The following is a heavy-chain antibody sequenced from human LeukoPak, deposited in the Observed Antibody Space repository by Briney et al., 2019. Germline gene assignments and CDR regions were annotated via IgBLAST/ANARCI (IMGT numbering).Heavy chain of an antibody. CDR3: AKFMRYFDSGDAFDI. CDR2: ISGGVAST. J-gene: IGHJ3*02. V-gene: IGHV3-23*01. D-gene: IGHD3-9*01. CDR1: GFTFSNYG. Sequence: GGSLRLSCAAFGFTFSNYGMSWVRQAPGKGLEWVSGISGGVASTYYADSVKGRFTISRDNSKNTLYLQMNSLRAEDTAVYYCAKFMRYFDSGDAFDIWGQGTLVTVSS.